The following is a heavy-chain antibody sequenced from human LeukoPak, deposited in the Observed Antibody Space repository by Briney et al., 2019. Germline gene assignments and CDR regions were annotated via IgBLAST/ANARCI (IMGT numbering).Heavy chain of an antibody. CDR1: GGSISSSSFY. Sequence: SETLSLTCTISGGSISSSSFYWGWIRQPPGKGLEWIGSINYGGSTSYNPSLKDRVTVSLDTSKTQFSLRLSSVTAADTAVYYCARVLRYFDWPCDYWGQGTLVTVSS. J-gene: IGHJ4*02. D-gene: IGHD3-9*01. CDR3: ARVLRYFDWPCDY. V-gene: IGHV4-39*01. CDR2: INYGGST.